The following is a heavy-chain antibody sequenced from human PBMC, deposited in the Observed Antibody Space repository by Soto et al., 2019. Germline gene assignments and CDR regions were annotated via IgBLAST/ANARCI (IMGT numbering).Heavy chain of an antibody. D-gene: IGHD2-21*01. V-gene: IGHV3-64D*06. CDR3: ERRMIAGGGFDS. Sequence: GGSLRLSSSASGFAFSIYSMPWVRQTPGKGLEYVSAISPQGGSTYYADSVQGRFTISRDDSKNTVYLQMSSLRPYDTTVDFGERRMIAGGGFDSWGQGTLVTVSS. CDR1: GFAFSIYS. CDR2: ISPQGGST. J-gene: IGHJ4*02.